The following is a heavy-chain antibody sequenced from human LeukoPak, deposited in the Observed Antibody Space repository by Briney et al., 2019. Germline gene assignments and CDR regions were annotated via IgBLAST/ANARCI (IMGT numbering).Heavy chain of an antibody. Sequence: PGGSLRLSCAASGFTFSSYAMSWVRQAPGKGLEWVSAISGSGGSTYYADSVKGRFTISRDNSKNTMYLQMSSLRAEDTAVYYCAKDSAHCSGGTCYLLAFDIWGQGTMVTVSS. J-gene: IGHJ3*02. CDR2: ISGSGGST. V-gene: IGHV3-23*01. CDR1: GFTFSSYA. D-gene: IGHD2-15*01. CDR3: AKDSAHCSGGTCYLLAFDI.